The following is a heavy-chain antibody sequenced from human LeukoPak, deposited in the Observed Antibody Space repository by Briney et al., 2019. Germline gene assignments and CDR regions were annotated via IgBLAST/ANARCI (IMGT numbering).Heavy chain of an antibody. V-gene: IGHV3-11*05. J-gene: IGHJ3*02. Sequence: LSLTCTASGGSINSYYWSWIRQPPGKGLEWVSYISGSTTYTNYADSVRGRFTISRDNSKNSLYLQMNSLRAEDTAVYYCARDREVVAFDIWGQGTMVTVSS. CDR2: ISGSTTYT. D-gene: IGHD2-15*01. CDR3: ARDREVVAFDI. CDR1: GGSINSYY.